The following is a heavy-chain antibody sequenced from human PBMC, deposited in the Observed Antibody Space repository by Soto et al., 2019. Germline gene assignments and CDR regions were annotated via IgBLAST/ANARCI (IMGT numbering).Heavy chain of an antibody. CDR1: GGSFSGYY. V-gene: IGHV4-34*01. CDR3: ARWGTGYCSSTSCLRYYYMDV. J-gene: IGHJ6*03. D-gene: IGHD2-2*01. Sequence: SETLSLTCAVYGGSFSGYYWSWIRQPPGKGLEWIGEINHSGSTNYNPSLKSRVTISVDTSKNQFSLKLSSVTAADTAVSYCARWGTGYCSSTSCLRYYYMDVWGQGTTVTVSS. CDR2: INHSGST.